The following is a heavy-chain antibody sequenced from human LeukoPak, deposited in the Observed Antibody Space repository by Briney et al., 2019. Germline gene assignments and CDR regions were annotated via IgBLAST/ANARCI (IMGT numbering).Heavy chain of an antibody. V-gene: IGHV3-23*01. Sequence: GGSLRLSCAASGFTFSSYAMSWVRQPPGKGLEWVSAITGSGGSTYYTDSVKGRFTISRDNSKNTLYLQMNSLRPEDTAVYYCAKDSCSSTCCRGNFDYWGQGTLVTVSS. CDR1: GFTFSSYA. J-gene: IGHJ4*02. D-gene: IGHD2-2*01. CDR3: AKDSCSSTCCRGNFDY. CDR2: ITGSGGST.